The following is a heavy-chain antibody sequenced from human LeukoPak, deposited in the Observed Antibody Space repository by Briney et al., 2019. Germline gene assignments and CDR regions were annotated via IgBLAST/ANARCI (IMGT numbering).Heavy chain of an antibody. CDR3: ATSYDMGWLIGY. Sequence: GGSLRLSCAASGFTFGDTWMNWVRQVPGQGLEWVANIKQDGSERFYVASVKGRFTISRDNGKSSLYLQMNSLRAEDTALYYCATSYDMGWLIGYWGQGTLVTVSS. CDR1: GFTFGDTW. D-gene: IGHD3/OR15-3a*01. CDR2: IKQDGSER. V-gene: IGHV3-7*03. J-gene: IGHJ4*02.